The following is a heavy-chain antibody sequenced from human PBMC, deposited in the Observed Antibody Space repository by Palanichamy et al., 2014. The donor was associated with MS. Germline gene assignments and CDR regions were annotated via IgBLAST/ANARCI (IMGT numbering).Heavy chain of an antibody. J-gene: IGHJ5*02. Sequence: QVQLVESGGGVVQPGRSLRLSCAASGFTFSSYAMHWVRQAPGKGLEWVAVISYDGSNKCYADSVKGRFTISRDNSKNTLYLQMNSLRAEDTAVYYCARGMYGSGSYYPEDWFDPWGQGTLVTVSS. CDR3: ARGMYGSGSYYPEDWFDP. V-gene: IGHV3-30-3*01. CDR2: ISYDGSNK. CDR1: GFTFSSYA. D-gene: IGHD3-10*01.